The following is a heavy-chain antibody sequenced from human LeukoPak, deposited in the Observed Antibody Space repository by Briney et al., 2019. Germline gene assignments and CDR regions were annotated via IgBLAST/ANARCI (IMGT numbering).Heavy chain of an antibody. J-gene: IGHJ4*02. CDR1: GFTFSSYS. CDR2: ISSSSSYI. CDR3: AREGSIVVVPAAFDY. Sequence: GGSLRLSCAASGFTFSSYSMNWVRQAPGKGLEWVSSISSSSSYIYYADSVKGRFTISRDNAKNSLYLQMNSLRAEDAAVYYCAREGSIVVVPAAFDYWGQGTLVTVSS. D-gene: IGHD2-2*01. V-gene: IGHV3-21*01.